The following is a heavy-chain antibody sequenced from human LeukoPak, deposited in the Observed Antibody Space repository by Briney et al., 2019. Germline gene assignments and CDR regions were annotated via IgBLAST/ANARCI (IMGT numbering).Heavy chain of an antibody. CDR1: GGTFSSYA. J-gene: IGHJ5*02. CDR2: IIPIFGIA. CDR3: ARDRDIVVVPAAMLPPRWFDP. V-gene: IGHV1-69*04. D-gene: IGHD2-2*01. Sequence: SVKVSCKASGGTFSSYAISWVRQAPGQGLEWMGRIIPIFGIANYAQKFQGRVTITADKSTSTAYMELSSLRSEDTAVYYCARDRDIVVVPAAMLPPRWFDPWGQGTLVTVSS.